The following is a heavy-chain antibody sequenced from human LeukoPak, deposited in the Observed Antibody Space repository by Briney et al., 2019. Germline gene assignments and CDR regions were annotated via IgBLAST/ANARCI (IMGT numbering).Heavy chain of an antibody. CDR1: GYTFTSYG. CDR3: ARGGLTYYYDSSGHTDAFDI. Sequence: GASVKVSCKASGYTFTSYGISWVRQAPGQGLEWVGWISAYNGNTNYAQKLQGRVTMTTDTSTSTAYMELRSLRSDDTAVYYCARGGLTYYYDSSGHTDAFDIWGQGTMVTVSS. D-gene: IGHD3-22*01. V-gene: IGHV1-18*01. J-gene: IGHJ3*02. CDR2: ISAYNGNT.